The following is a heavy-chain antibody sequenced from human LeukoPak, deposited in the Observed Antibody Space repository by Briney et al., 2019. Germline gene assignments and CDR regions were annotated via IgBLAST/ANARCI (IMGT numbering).Heavy chain of an antibody. CDR3: AREVTTFTYYFDY. J-gene: IGHJ4*02. CDR2: ISTSGTTM. D-gene: IGHD4-17*01. V-gene: IGHV3-48*03. CDR1: GFSFSGYE. Sequence: EGSLRLSCAASGFSFSGYEMNWVRQAPGKGLEWVSYISTSGTTMYYADSVKGRFTISRDNAKNSLYLQMNSLRGEDTAVYFCAREVTTFTYYFDYWGPGTLVTVSS.